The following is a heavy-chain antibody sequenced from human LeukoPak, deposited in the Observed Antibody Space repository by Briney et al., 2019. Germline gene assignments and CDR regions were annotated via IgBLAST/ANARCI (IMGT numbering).Heavy chain of an antibody. D-gene: IGHD6-13*01. CDR3: AREYRQQLVLVYYYMDV. CDR1: GGSLSSMSYY. J-gene: IGHJ6*03. V-gene: IGHV4-39*07. Sequence: SETLSLTRTVSGGSLSSMSYYWGSIRQPPGKGLEWVGSIYYSGSTYYNPSLQSRVTMSVDTSKNQFSLKLSSVTAADTAVYYCAREYRQQLVLVYYYMDVWGKGTTVTISS. CDR2: IYYSGST.